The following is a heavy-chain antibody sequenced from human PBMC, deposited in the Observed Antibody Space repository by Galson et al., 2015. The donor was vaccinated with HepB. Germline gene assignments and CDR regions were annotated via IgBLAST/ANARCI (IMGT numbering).Heavy chain of an antibody. V-gene: IGHV4-31*03. J-gene: IGHJ4*02. D-gene: IGHD3-10*01. Sequence: LSLTCTVSGGSVSSGGYYWSWIRQLPGQGLEWIGYIYYTGSSYYNPSLKSRVTISVDTARNQFSLKLISVTAADTAVYYCARDDGSGSYYFDYWGQGTLVTVSS. CDR3: ARDDGSGSYYFDY. CDR1: GGSVSSGGYY. CDR2: IYYTGSS.